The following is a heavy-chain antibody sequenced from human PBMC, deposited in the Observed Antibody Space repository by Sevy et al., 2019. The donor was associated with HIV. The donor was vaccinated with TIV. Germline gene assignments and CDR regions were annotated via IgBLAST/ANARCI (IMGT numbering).Heavy chain of an antibody. CDR3: AKETASGYLP. V-gene: IGHV3-23*01. D-gene: IGHD3-3*01. CDR2: ISGSGGYT. CDR1: GSTFSSYV. Sequence: GGSLRLSCVASGSTFSSYVMSWVRQAPGKGLEWVSTISGSGGYTYYADSLKGRFTISRDNSKNTVDLLIISLRAEDTAVYYCAKETASGYLPWGQGTLVTVSS. J-gene: IGHJ5*02.